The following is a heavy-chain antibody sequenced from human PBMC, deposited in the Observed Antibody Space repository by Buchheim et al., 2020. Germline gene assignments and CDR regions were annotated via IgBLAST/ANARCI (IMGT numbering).Heavy chain of an antibody. J-gene: IGHJ6*02. CDR3: ARLGTDRTILPGLRYYYYGMDV. CDR2: IYYSGST. V-gene: IGHV4-39*01. CDR1: GGSISSSSYY. D-gene: IGHD3-9*01. Sequence: QLQLQESGPGLVKPSETLSLTCTVSGGSISSSSYYWGWIRQPPGKGLEWIGSIYYSGSTYYNPSLKSRVTISVDTSKNQFSLKLSSVTAADTAVYYCARLGTDRTILPGLRYYYYGMDVWGQGTT.